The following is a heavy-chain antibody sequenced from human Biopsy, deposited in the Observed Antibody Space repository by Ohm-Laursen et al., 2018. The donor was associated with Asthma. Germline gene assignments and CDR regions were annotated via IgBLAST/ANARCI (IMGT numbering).Heavy chain of an antibody. CDR1: GDSINSGGYF. CDR2: IYNSGST. CDR3: ARPITGTRNAFDI. J-gene: IGHJ3*02. Sequence: SQTLSLTCSVSGDSINSGGYFWSWIRQHPGKGLEWIGYIYNSGSTYYNPSLKSRLTIAVDPSKNQFSLKVTSVTAADTAVYYCARPITGTRNAFDIWGQGTMVTVSS. V-gene: IGHV4-31*03. D-gene: IGHD1-20*01.